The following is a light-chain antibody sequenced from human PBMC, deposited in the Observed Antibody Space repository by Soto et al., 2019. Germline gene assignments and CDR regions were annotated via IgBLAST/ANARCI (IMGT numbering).Light chain of an antibody. CDR3: QQYNSYSPLT. V-gene: IGKV1-5*03. J-gene: IGKJ4*01. CDR1: QSISSW. CDR2: KAS. Sequence: DIQMTQSPSTLSASVGDRVTITCRASQSISSWLAWYQQKPGKDPKLLIYKASSLESGVPSRFSGSGSGTEFTLTISSLQPADFATYYCQQYNSYSPLTFGGGTKVEIK.